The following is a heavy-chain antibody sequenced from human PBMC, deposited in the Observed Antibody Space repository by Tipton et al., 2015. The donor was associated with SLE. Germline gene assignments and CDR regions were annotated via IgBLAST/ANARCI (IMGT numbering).Heavy chain of an antibody. D-gene: IGHD5-12*01. V-gene: IGHV4-59*12. Sequence: TLSLTCTVSGGSISRYYWSWIRQPPGRGLEWIGYIYDSGSTSYSPSLKSRVTISVDTSKNQFSLKLSSVTAADTAVYYCATSGYDSLSWFDPWGQGTPVTVSS. CDR3: ATSGYDSLSWFDP. CDR2: IYDSGST. CDR1: GGSISRYY. J-gene: IGHJ5*02.